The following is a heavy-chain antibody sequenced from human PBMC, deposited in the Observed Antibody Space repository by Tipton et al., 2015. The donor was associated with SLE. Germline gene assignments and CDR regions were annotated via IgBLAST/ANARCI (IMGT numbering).Heavy chain of an antibody. CDR1: GFTFSSYG. Sequence: SLRLSCAASGFTFSSYGMHWVRQAPGKGLEWVSAVSGSGGSTFYADSVKGRFTISRDNSKNTLYLQMTSLRAEDTAVYYCAKTSNFDYWGQGTLVTVSS. D-gene: IGHD6-6*01. J-gene: IGHJ4*02. CDR2: VSGSGGST. CDR3: AKTSNFDY. V-gene: IGHV3-23*01.